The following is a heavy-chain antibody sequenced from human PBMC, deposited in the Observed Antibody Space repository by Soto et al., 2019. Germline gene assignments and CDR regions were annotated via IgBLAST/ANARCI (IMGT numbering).Heavy chain of an antibody. CDR3: ATDCLFAICD. D-gene: IGHD2-21*01. V-gene: IGHV3-15*07. CDR2: VRNNAGGGTA. J-gene: IGHJ4*02. Sequence: GGSLRLSCAASGFTFTNTWMNWVRQAPGKGPEWVGHVRNNAGGGTADYAAPVKGRFTISRDDSENTVYLQMNSLKTEDTAVYYCATDCLFAICDWGQGTLVTVSS. CDR1: GFTFTNTW.